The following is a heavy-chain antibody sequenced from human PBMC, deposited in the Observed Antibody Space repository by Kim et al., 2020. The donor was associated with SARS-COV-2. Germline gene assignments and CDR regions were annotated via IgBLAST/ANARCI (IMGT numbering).Heavy chain of an antibody. V-gene: IGHV1-69*13. CDR1: GGTFSSYA. CDR3: ARQGLGSYYGYYFDY. D-gene: IGHD1-26*01. CDR2: IIPIFGTA. Sequence: SVKVSCKASGGTFSSYAISWVRQAPGQGLEWMGGIIPIFGTANYAQKFQGRVTITADESTSTAYMELSSLRSEDTAVYHCARQGLGSYYGYYFDYWGQGTLVTVSS. J-gene: IGHJ4*02.